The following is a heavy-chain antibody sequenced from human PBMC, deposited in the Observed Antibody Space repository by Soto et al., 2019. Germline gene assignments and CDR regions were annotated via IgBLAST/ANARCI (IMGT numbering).Heavy chain of an antibody. CDR1: GGSISSSSYY. Sequence: SETLSLTCTVSGGSISSSSYYWGWIRQPPGKGLEWIGSIYYSGSTYYNPSLKSRVTISVDTSKNQFSLKLSSVTAADTAVYYCARQVQLNYYDSSGYYYSDYWGQGTLVTVSS. D-gene: IGHD3-22*01. J-gene: IGHJ4*02. CDR2: IYYSGST. V-gene: IGHV4-39*01. CDR3: ARQVQLNYYDSSGYYYSDY.